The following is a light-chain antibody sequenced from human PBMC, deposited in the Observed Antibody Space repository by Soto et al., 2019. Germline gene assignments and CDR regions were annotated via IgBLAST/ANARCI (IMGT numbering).Light chain of an antibody. J-gene: IGKJ3*01. CDR2: GAS. CDR1: QSISRY. Sequence: IVCTQSPGTLFWSPGERTTLSCRASQSISRYLAWYQQKPGQGPRLLLYGASSRATGTPDRFSGIGSGTEYSLTIGRVEPEDFAVYYCQQFGTSSLVTFGPGTKVDIK. V-gene: IGKV3-20*01. CDR3: QQFGTSSLVT.